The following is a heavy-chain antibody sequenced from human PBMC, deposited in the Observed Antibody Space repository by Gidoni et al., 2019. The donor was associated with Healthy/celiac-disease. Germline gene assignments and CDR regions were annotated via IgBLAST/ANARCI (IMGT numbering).Heavy chain of an antibody. Sequence: QVQLVESGGGLVKPGGSLRLSCAASGFTFSDYYMSWIRQAPGKGLEWVSYISSSSSYTNYADSVKGRFTISRDNAKNSLYLQMNSLRAEDTAVYYCARVVDTAMVNDYWGQGTLVTVSS. CDR2: ISSSSSYT. D-gene: IGHD5-18*01. J-gene: IGHJ4*02. CDR1: GFTFSDYY. V-gene: IGHV3-11*05. CDR3: ARVVDTAMVNDY.